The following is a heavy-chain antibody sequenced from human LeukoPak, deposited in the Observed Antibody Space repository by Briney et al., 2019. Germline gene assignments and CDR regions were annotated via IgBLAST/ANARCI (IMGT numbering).Heavy chain of an antibody. V-gene: IGHV3-74*01. CDR2: IKGDGIST. Sequence: GGSLRLSCTASGFTFSNYWIHWVRQAPGKGLVWVSRIKGDGISTNYADSVKGRFTISRDNAKNTVFLQMNSLRVEDTAVYYCARDLHIAAADYWGQGTLVTVPS. D-gene: IGHD2-2*01. CDR3: ARDLHIAAADY. CDR1: GFTFSNYW. J-gene: IGHJ4*02.